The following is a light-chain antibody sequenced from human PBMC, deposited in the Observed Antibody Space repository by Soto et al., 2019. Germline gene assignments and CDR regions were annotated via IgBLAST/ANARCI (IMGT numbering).Light chain of an antibody. Sequence: QLVLTQSSSASASLGSSVKVTCTLSSGHSKSIIAWHQQQPGKAPRYLMKIERSGSYKRGGGVPDRFSGSSSGADRDLTISNLQSDDEADYYCETWDSNTRVFGGGTQLTVL. V-gene: IGLV4-60*03. CDR1: SGHSKSI. J-gene: IGLJ3*02. CDR2: IERSGSY. CDR3: ETWDSNTRV.